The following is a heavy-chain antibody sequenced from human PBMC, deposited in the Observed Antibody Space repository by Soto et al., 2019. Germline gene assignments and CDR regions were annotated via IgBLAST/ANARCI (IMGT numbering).Heavy chain of an antibody. J-gene: IGHJ4*02. V-gene: IGHV4-59*01. D-gene: IGHD6-19*01. CDR2: IYYSGST. CDR1: GGSISSYY. CDR3: ASTKQYSSGWYVDY. Sequence: SETLSLTCTVSGGSISSYYWSWIRQSPGKGLEWIGYIYYSGSTNYNPSLKSRVTISVDTSKNQFSLKLSSVTAADTAVYYCASTKQYSSGWYVDYWGQGTLVTVSS.